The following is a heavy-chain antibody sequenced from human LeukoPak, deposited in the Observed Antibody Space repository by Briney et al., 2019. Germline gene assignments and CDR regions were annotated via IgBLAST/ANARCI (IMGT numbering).Heavy chain of an antibody. CDR3: AKAPSSGWSPNWFDP. CDR1: GFSFSSYG. V-gene: IGHV3-30*18. J-gene: IGHJ5*02. D-gene: IGHD6-19*01. Sequence: GGSLRLSCAASGFSFSSYGMHWARQAPGKGLEWVAVISYDESNKWYAASVKGRFTVSRDNSKGTLYLQSNSLGPEDTAVYYCAKAPSSGWSPNWFDPWGQGTLVIVSS. CDR2: ISYDESNK.